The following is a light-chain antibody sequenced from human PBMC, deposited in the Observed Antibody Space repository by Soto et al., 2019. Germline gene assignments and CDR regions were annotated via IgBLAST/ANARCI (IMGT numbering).Light chain of an antibody. J-gene: IGKJ1*01. CDR3: QQYPPQSPWT. Sequence: DVQMTQSPSTLSASVGDKVTITCRASQSIRSTWLAWFQQRPGKAPDVLIYKASTLASGVSSRFSDRRPVTEVTITISSLHPDDFATFLCQQYPPQSPWTFGQGIRVEMK. V-gene: IGKV1-5*03. CDR2: KAS. CDR1: QSIRSTW.